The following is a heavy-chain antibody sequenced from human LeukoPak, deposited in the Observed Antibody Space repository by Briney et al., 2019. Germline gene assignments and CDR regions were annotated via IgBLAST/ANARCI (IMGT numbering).Heavy chain of an antibody. V-gene: IGHV5-51*01. J-gene: IGHJ6*03. Sequence: GESLKISCKGSGYSFTTYWIGWVRQMPGKGLEWMGIIFPGDSDTIYSSSFQGQVTISADKSISTAYLQWSSLKASDTAMYYCARSRWFGDYYYYMDVWGKGTTVTVSS. CDR2: IFPGDSDT. CDR3: ARSRWFGDYYYYMDV. D-gene: IGHD3-10*01. CDR1: GYSFTTYW.